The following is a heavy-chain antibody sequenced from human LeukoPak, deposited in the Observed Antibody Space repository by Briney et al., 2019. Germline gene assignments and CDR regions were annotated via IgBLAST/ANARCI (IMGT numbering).Heavy chain of an antibody. CDR2: IGYDGINK. CDR1: VFTFSDYP. CDR3: ARDFLRGAPDYFDH. D-gene: IGHD3-10*01. J-gene: IGHJ4*02. V-gene: IGHV3-30*04. Sequence: GRSLTLSCPSSVFTFSDYPFHWVRQVPGKGLEWVAVIGYDGINKYYTDSVKGRFTISRHDSKNTLYLEMDSLRVEDTALYYCARDFLRGAPDYFDHWGQGTLVTVSS.